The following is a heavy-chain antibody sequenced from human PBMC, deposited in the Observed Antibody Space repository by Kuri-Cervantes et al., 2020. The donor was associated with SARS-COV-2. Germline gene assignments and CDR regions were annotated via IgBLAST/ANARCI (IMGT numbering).Heavy chain of an antibody. J-gene: IGHJ6*03. CDR1: GFTFSSYA. Sequence: GGSLRLSCAASGFTFSSYAMSWVRQAPGKGLEWVSGISGNGGSTYYADSVKGRFTISRDNSKNTLYHQMNSLRAEDTAVYYCARDWDYDFWSGYSQNYYYYYYMDVWGKGTTVTVSS. CDR2: ISGNGGST. CDR3: ARDWDYDFWSGYSQNYYYYYYMDV. V-gene: IGHV3-23*01. D-gene: IGHD3-3*01.